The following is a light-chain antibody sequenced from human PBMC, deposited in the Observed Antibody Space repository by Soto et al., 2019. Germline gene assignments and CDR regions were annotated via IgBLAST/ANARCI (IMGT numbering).Light chain of an antibody. CDR2: DVN. J-gene: IGLJ1*01. CDR3: CSIYTLTIYV. V-gene: IGLV2-14*03. Sequence: QSVLTQPASVSGSPGQSIAISCTGTSSDVGAYNYVSWYQQHPGKAPKLMIYDVNNRPSGVSNRFSGSKSGNTASLTISGLQADYFDDYDCCSIYTLTIYV. CDR1: SSDVGAYNY.